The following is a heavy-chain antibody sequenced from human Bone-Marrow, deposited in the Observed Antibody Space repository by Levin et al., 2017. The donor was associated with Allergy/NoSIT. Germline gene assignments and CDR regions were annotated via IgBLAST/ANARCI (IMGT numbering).Heavy chain of an antibody. Sequence: SQTLSLTCTVSGDSISSYYWSWIRQPPGKGLEWIGYIYYSGSTNYNPSLKSRVTMSVDTSRNQFSLKLSSVTAADTAVYYCARDETIASAGPFDYWGQGTLVTVSS. CDR3: ARDETIASAGPFDY. J-gene: IGHJ4*02. V-gene: IGHV4-59*01. CDR1: GDSISSYY. D-gene: IGHD6-13*01. CDR2: IYYSGST.